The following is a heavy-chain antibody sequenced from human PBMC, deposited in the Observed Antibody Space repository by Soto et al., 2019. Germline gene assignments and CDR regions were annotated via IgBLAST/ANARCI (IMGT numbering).Heavy chain of an antibody. J-gene: IGHJ4*02. CDR1: GDSITSNSYF. CDR3: ASGWVRRFFDY. CDR2: IYYSGTT. Sequence: TLSLTCTVSGDSITSNSYFWAWIRQPPGKGLEWIGSIYYSGTTYYNPSLKSRVTISVDTSKNQFSLKLSSVTAADTAVYYCASGWVRRFFDYWGQGTLVTVSS. V-gene: IGHV4-39*01. D-gene: IGHD6-19*01.